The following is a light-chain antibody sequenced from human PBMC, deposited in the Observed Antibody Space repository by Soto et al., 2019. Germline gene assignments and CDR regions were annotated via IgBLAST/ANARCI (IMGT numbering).Light chain of an antibody. Sequence: DIQMTQSPSSLSASVGDRVTITCRAGHDIGNSLAWYQQKPGQVPKLVVFAASTLQSGVPSRFSGCGSGTDFTLTINSLQPEDVATYYCQKYNGAPPLFTFGPGTKVVIK. CDR1: HDIGNS. CDR2: AAS. J-gene: IGKJ3*01. V-gene: IGKV1-27*01. CDR3: QKYNGAPPLFT.